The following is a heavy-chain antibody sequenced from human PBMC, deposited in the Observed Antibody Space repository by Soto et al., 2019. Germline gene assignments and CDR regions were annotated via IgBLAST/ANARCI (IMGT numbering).Heavy chain of an antibody. CDR1: GGSISSGGYY. V-gene: IGHV4-31*03. CDR3: ARDQGVLRYFDWAYGMDV. D-gene: IGHD3-9*01. CDR2: IYYSGST. Sequence: SETLSLTCTVSGGSISSGGYYWSWIRQHPGKGLEWIGYIYYSGSTYYKPSLKSRVTISVDTSKNQFSLRLSSVTAADTAVYYCARDQGVLRYFDWAYGMDVWGQGTTVTVSS. J-gene: IGHJ6*02.